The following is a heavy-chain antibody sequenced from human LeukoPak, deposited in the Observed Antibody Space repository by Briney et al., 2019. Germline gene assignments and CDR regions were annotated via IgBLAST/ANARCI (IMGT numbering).Heavy chain of an antibody. CDR2: ISYSGST. CDR1: GGSVSSGSYY. CDR3: ARVRVERASSLLDY. D-gene: IGHD1-1*01. J-gene: IGHJ4*02. Sequence: SETLSLTCTVSGGSVSSGSYYWSWIRQPPGKGLECIGYISYSGSTNYNPSLKSRVTISVDTSKNQFSLKLSSVTTARPAVYYCARVRVERASSLLDYWGQGTLVTVSS. V-gene: IGHV4-61*01.